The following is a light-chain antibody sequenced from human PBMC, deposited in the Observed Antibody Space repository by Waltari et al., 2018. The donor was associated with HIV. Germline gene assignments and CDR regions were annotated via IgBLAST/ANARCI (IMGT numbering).Light chain of an antibody. CDR2: EVN. V-gene: IGLV2-8*01. CDR3: ASYAGGDNFPYV. J-gene: IGLJ1*01. Sequence: HSALTQPPSASGSPGQSINLSCPGTSDDIGSYVLLSWFHHHPGEAPKLKIYEVNKRPSGVPDRFSASKSGNRASLTVSGLQPEDEGFYYCASYAGGDNFPYVFGTGTEVTVL. CDR1: SDDIGSYVL.